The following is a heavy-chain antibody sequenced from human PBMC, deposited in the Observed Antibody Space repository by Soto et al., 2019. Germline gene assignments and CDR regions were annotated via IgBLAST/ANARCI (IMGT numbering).Heavy chain of an antibody. CDR2: INAGNGNT. V-gene: IGHV1-3*05. Sequence: QVQLVQSGAEEKKPGASVKVSCKASGYTFTSYAMHWVRQAPGQRLEWMGWINAGNGNTKYSQKFQGRVTITRDTSASTAYMELSSLRSEDTGVYYCAGSSGYYLFDDYWGQGTMVTVSS. CDR3: AGSSGYYLFDDY. CDR1: GYTFTSYA. D-gene: IGHD3-22*01. J-gene: IGHJ4*02.